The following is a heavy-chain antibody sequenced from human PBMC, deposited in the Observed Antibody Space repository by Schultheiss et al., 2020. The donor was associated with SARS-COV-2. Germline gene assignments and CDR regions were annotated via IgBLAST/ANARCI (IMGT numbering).Heavy chain of an antibody. J-gene: IGHJ4*02. CDR1: GFTFSSYS. CDR3: ARASDGYKVNYFDY. Sequence: GGSLRLSCAASGFTFSSYSMNWVRQAPGKGLEWVSYISSSGSTIYYADSVKGRFTFSRDNSKNTLYLQMNSLRAEDTAVYYCARASDGYKVNYFDYWGQGALVTVSS. D-gene: IGHD5-24*01. CDR2: ISSSGSTI. V-gene: IGHV3-48*01.